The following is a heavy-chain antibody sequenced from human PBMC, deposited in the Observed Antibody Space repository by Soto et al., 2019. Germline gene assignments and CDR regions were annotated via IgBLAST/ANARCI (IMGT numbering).Heavy chain of an antibody. CDR2: INHGGST. CDR1: GGSFSGYY. D-gene: IGHD3-22*01. J-gene: IGHJ5*01. V-gene: IGHV4-34*01. Sequence: QVQLQQWGAGLLKPSETLSLTCAVYGGSFSGYYWCWIRQPPGKGLEWIGEINHGGSTNYNPSLKSLVTILVDTSKNQISLKLSSVTAADTDVYYCSRDPVTTSYSWFDSWGQGTLVTVSS. CDR3: SRDPVTTSYSWFDS.